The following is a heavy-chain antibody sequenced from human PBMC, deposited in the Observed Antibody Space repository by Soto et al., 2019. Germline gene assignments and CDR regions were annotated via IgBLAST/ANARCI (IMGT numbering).Heavy chain of an antibody. CDR1: GDSISSGDYY. D-gene: IGHD6-6*01. V-gene: IGHV4-30-4*01. CDR2: IHYSGTT. Sequence: TLSLTCTVSGDSISSGDYYGSWIRQPPGKGLEWIGDIHYSGTTHYNPSLKSRATISVDTSRNQFSLKLRSVTAADTAVYYCARDPRFGSSSSNGDYWGQGILVTVSS. CDR3: ARDPRFGSSSSNGDY. J-gene: IGHJ4*02.